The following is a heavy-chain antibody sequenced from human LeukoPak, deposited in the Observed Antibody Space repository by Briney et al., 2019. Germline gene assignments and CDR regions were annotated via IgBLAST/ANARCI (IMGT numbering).Heavy chain of an antibody. J-gene: IGHJ6*02. V-gene: IGHV3-66*01. CDR2: LYRGGNT. Sequence: GSLRLSCAASGFTVRSNYMSWVRQAPGKGLEWVSVLYRGGNTYYADSVKGRFTISRGNSENTLSLQMNSLRAEDTAVYYCAKGRGYYYYYGMDVWGQGTTVTVSS. CDR1: GFTVRSNY. CDR3: AKGRGYYYYYGMDV. D-gene: IGHD6-13*01.